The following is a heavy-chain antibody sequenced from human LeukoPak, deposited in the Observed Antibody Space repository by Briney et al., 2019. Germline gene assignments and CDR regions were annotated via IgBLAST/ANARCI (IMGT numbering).Heavy chain of an antibody. J-gene: IGHJ6*03. CDR3: ARVGPYYYHMDV. V-gene: IGHV4-59*01. Sequence: SETLSLTCTVSGGSISSYYWSWIRQPPGKGLEWIGYIYYSGSTNYNPSLKSRVTISVDTSKNQFSLKLSSVTAAATAVYYCARVGPYYYHMDVWGKGTTVTVSS. CDR2: IYYSGST. D-gene: IGHD3-10*01. CDR1: GGSISSYY.